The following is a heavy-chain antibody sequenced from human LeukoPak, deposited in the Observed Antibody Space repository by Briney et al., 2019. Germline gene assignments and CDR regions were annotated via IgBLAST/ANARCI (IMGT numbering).Heavy chain of an antibody. CDR2: IYTSGST. J-gene: IGHJ4*02. Sequence: SGTLSLTCTVSGGSISSYYWSWIRQPAGKGLEWIGRIYTSGSTNYNPSLKSRVTMSVDTSKNQFSLKPSSVTAADTAVYYCAREGGYYDSSGYQEQIDYWGQGTLVTVSS. CDR1: GGSISSYY. D-gene: IGHD3-22*01. CDR3: AREGGYYDSSGYQEQIDY. V-gene: IGHV4-4*07.